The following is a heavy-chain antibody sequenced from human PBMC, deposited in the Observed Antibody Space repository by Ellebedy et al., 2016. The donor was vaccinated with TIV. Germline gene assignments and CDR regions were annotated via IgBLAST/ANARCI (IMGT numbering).Heavy chain of an antibody. Sequence: GESLKISCKGSGYSFTSYWISWVRQMPGKGLEWMGRIDPSDSYTNYSPSFQGHVTISADKSISTAYLQWSSLKASDTAMYYCARRGGFWSGYYNLDVWGQGTTVTVSS. J-gene: IGHJ6*02. CDR3: ARRGGFWSGYYNLDV. CDR1: GYSFTSYW. CDR2: IDPSDSYT. D-gene: IGHD3-3*01. V-gene: IGHV5-10-1*01.